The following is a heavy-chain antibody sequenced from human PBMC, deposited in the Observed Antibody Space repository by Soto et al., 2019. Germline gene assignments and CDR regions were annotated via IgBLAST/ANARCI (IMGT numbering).Heavy chain of an antibody. J-gene: IGHJ5*02. CDR2: IRSKAKSYAT. CDR1: GFTFSGSA. Sequence: EVQLVESGGGLVQPGGSLKLSCAASGFTFSGSAMHWVRQASGKGLEWVGRIRSKAKSYATAYAASVKGRFTISRDDSKNTAYLQMNSLKTEDTAVYYCTRHRVSARSPYDDWFDPWGQGTLVTVSS. CDR3: TRHRVSARSPYDDWFDP. D-gene: IGHD5-12*01. V-gene: IGHV3-73*02.